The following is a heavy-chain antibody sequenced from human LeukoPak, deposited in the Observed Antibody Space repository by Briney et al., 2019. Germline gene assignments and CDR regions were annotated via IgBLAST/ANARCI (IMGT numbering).Heavy chain of an antibody. V-gene: IGHV4-39*07. J-gene: IGHJ6*03. CDR1: GGSISSSSYY. CDR3: ARGTYYDFWSGFNYYMDV. D-gene: IGHD3-3*01. CDR2: INHSGST. Sequence: SETLSLTCIVSGGSISSSSYYWSWIRQPPGKGLEWIGEINHSGSTNYNPSLKSRVTISVDTSKNQFSLKLSSVTAADTAVYYCARGTYYDFWSGFNYYMDVWGKGTTVTVSS.